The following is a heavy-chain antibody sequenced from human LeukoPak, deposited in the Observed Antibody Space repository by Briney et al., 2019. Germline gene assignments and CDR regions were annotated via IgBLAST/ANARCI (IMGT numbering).Heavy chain of an antibody. Sequence: GGSLRLSCAASGFTFSSYAMSWVRQSPGKGLEWVSAISGSGGSTYYADSVKGRFTISRDNSKNTLYLQMNSLRAEDTAVYYCAKARSNYFIADAFDIWGQGTMVTVSS. CDR3: AKARSNYFIADAFDI. V-gene: IGHV3-23*01. CDR2: ISGSGGST. D-gene: IGHD4-11*01. CDR1: GFTFSSYA. J-gene: IGHJ3*02.